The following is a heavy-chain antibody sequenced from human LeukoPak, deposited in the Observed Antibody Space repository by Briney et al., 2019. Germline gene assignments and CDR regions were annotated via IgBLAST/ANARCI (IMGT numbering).Heavy chain of an antibody. CDR2: IYPGDSDT. CDR3: ARLSQDILTGYSGARTCAFDI. Sequence: GQSLKISCKVSAYSFTSDCIGWVRQMRGKGLEWMGIIYPGDSDTRYSPSFQCQVTISADKSISTAYLQWSSLNASDTAMYYCARLSQDILTGYSGARTCAFDIWGQGTMVTVSS. J-gene: IGHJ3*02. D-gene: IGHD3-9*01. V-gene: IGHV5-51*01. CDR1: AYSFTSDC.